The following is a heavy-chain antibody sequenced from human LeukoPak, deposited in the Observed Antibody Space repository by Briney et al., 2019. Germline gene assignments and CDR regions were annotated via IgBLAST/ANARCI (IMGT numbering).Heavy chain of an antibody. J-gene: IGHJ3*02. CDR2: ISSSSSYT. CDR1: GFTFSSYS. V-gene: IGHV3-21*05. Sequence: GGSPRLSCAASGFTFSSYSMNWVRQAPGKGLEWVSYISSSSSYTNYADSVKGRFTISRDNAKNSLYLQMNSLRAEDTAVYYCARGGHYYDSSGQNAFDIWGQGTMVTVSS. CDR3: ARGGHYYDSSGQNAFDI. D-gene: IGHD3-22*01.